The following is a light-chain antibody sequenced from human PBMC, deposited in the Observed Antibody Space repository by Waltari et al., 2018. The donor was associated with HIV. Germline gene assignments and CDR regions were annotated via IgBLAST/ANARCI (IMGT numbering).Light chain of an antibody. CDR2: AAS. CDR3: QQYYSYLWT. CDR1: QGISSY. Sequence: AIRMTQSPSSFSASTGDRVTITCRASQGISSYLAWYQQKPGKAPKLLIYAASTLQSGVLSRFSGSGSGTDFTLTISCLQSEDFATYYCQQYYSYLWTFGQGNKVEIK. V-gene: IGKV1-8*01. J-gene: IGKJ1*01.